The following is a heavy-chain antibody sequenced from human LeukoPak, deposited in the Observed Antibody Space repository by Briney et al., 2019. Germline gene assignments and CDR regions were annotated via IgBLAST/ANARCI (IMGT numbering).Heavy chain of an antibody. CDR1: GFSFNRYP. J-gene: IGHJ4*02. Sequence: GRSLRLSCAVSGFSFNRYPMHWVRQAPGKGLEWVAVIAYDGRSKFYADSVKGRLTISRDNSNNTVSLQMNSLRAEDTAVYYCAKSEGSGSYYNVISSDYWGQGTLVTVSS. CDR2: IAYDGRSK. D-gene: IGHD3-10*01. V-gene: IGHV3-30*18. CDR3: AKSEGSGSYYNVISSDY.